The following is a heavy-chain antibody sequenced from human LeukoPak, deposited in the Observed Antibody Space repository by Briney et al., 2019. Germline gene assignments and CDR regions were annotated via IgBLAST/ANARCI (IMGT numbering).Heavy chain of an antibody. J-gene: IGHJ4*02. CDR2: ILPILGTV. D-gene: IGHD2-21*01. CDR1: EDTFNRYA. Sequence: SVKVSCKASEDTFNRYAITWVRQAPGQGLEWMGGILPILGTVNYAQKFQGRVTITTEASTRTAYMELISLSSDDTAVYYCATAQIYCGGNSCCDAFFDQWGQGTRVTVSS. V-gene: IGHV1-69*05. CDR3: ATAQIYCGGNSCCDAFFDQ.